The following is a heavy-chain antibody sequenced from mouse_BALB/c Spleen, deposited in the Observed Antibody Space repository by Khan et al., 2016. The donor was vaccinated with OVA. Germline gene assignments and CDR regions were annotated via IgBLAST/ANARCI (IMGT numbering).Heavy chain of an antibody. CDR1: GISITSGNSR. D-gene: IGHD1-1*01. Sequence: QLEESGPGLVKPSQTVSLTCTVTGISITSGNSRWSWIRQFPGNKLEWIGNIYYSGTVTYNPSLTSRTTITRDTSKNQFFLEMNSLTAEDTATYYCARDYGSLYWYFDVWGAGTTVTVSS. CDR3: ARDYGSLYWYFDV. J-gene: IGHJ1*01. V-gene: IGHV3-5*02. CDR2: IYYSGTV.